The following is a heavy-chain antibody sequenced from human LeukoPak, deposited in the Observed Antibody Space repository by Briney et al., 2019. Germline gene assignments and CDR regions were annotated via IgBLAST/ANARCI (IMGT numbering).Heavy chain of an antibody. CDR3: ARHRAAAGTTNYYFDY. V-gene: IGHV4-59*08. CDR2: IYYSGST. J-gene: IGHJ4*02. CDR1: GGSISSYY. Sequence: SETLSLTCTVSGGSISSYYWSWIRQPPGKGLEWIGYIYYSGSTNYNPSLKSRVTISVDTSKNQFSLKLSSVTAADTAVYYCARHRAAAGTTNYYFDYWGQGTLVTVSS. D-gene: IGHD6-13*01.